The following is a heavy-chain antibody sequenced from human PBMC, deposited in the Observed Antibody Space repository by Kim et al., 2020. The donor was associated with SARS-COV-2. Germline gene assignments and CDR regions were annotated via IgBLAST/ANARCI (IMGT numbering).Heavy chain of an antibody. CDR3: AKGGSSWYSTFDY. D-gene: IGHD6-13*01. V-gene: IGHV3-23*01. Sequence: YADSVKGRCTIARDNAKNTLYLQMNSLRAEDTAVYYCAKGGSSWYSTFDYWGQGTLVTVSS. J-gene: IGHJ4*02.